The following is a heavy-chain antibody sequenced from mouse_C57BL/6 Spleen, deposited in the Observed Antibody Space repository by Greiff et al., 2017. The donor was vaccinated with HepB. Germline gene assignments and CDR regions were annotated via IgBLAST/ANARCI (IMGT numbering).Heavy chain of an antibody. J-gene: IGHJ4*01. CDR3: ARSEIYYGTLYAMDY. CDR2: IYPGDGDT. CDR1: GYAFSSSW. Sequence: VQLQQSGPELVKPGASVKISCKASGYAFSSSWMNWVKQRPGKGLEWIGRIYPGDGDTNYNGKFKGKATLTADKSSSTAYMQLSSLTSEDSAVYFCARSEIYYGTLYAMDYWGQGTSVTVSS. V-gene: IGHV1-82*01. D-gene: IGHD2-1*01.